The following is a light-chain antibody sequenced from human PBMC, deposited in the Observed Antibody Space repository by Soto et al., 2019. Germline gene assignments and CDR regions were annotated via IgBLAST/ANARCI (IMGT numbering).Light chain of an antibody. CDR1: QRVSSSY. V-gene: IGKV3D-20*01. CDR2: DAS. CDR3: SQYATLSMYT. J-gene: IGKJ2*01. Sequence: EIVLTQSPATLSLSTGERATLSCGASQRVSSSYLSWYQQKPGLAPRLLIYDASTRATVIPDRFSGSGSGTEFTLTIIRLEPEDFAVYYCSQYATLSMYTFGHGTKLEIK.